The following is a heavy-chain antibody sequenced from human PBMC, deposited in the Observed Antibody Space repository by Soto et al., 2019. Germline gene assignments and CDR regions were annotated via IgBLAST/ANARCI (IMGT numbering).Heavy chain of an antibody. V-gene: IGHV3-21*01. CDR2: ISSSSSYI. D-gene: IGHD5-12*01. J-gene: IGHJ4*02. Sequence: GGSLRLSCAASGFTFSSYSMNWVRQAPGKGLGWVSSISSSSSYIYYADSVKGRFTISRDNAKNSLYLQMNSLRAEDTAVYYCARGINSGPRPRDYWGQGTLVTVSS. CDR3: ARGINSGPRPRDY. CDR1: GFTFSSYS.